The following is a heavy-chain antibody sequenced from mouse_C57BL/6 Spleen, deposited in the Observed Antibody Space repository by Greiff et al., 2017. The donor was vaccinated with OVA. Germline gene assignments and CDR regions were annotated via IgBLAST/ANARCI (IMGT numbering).Heavy chain of an antibody. CDR2: IHPNSGST. CDR1: GYTFTSYW. V-gene: IGHV1-64*01. CDR3: AREDYYGNLHWYFDV. Sequence: QVQLQQPGAELVKPGASVKLSCKASGYTFTSYWMHWVKQRPGQGLEWIGMIHPNSGSTNYNEKFKSKATLTVDKSSSTAYMQLSSLTSEDSAVYYCAREDYYGNLHWYFDVWGTGTTVTVSS. D-gene: IGHD2-1*01. J-gene: IGHJ1*03.